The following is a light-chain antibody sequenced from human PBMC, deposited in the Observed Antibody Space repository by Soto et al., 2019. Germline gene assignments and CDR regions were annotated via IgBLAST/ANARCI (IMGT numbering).Light chain of an antibody. CDR1: QGIRND. V-gene: IGKV1-6*01. J-gene: IGKJ3*01. CDR2: AAS. Sequence: AIQMTQSPSSLSASVGDRVTITCRASQGIRNDLDWFQQKPVKAPKLLIYAASNLQSGVPARFSGSGSGTDFTLTISSLQPEDFATYYCLQKDFDPFTFGPGTKVDIK. CDR3: LQKDFDPFT.